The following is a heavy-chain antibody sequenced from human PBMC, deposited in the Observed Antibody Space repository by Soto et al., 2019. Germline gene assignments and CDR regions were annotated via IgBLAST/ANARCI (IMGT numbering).Heavy chain of an antibody. CDR2: IDWNGANI. D-gene: IGHD6-13*01. V-gene: IGHV3-9*01. CDR1: GFTFNDFA. CDR3: ARDSGIVAAGRFSFDP. J-gene: IGHJ5*02. Sequence: EVQLVESGGGLVQPGRSLRLSCAASGFTFNDFAMHWVRQAPGKGLEWVASIDWNGANIAYAASVEGRFTISRDNVKKSRFLQMNSLRAEDTAFYDCARDSGIVAAGRFSFDPRGQGTLVTVSS.